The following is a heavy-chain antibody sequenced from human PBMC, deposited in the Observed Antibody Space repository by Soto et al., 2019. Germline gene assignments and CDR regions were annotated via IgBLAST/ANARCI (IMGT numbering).Heavy chain of an antibody. CDR3: EKSRKEYRTVFDY. CDR2: IYYIGST. J-gene: IGHJ4*02. V-gene: IGHV4-59*08. CDR1: GGSISGYY. Sequence: SETLSLTCTVSGGSISGYYWSWIRQPPGKGLEWIAYIYYIGSTNYNPSLKSRVTISVDTSKNQFSLKLSSVTAADTAVYYYEKSRKEYRTVFDYGGQGTLVPGS. D-gene: IGHD1-1*01.